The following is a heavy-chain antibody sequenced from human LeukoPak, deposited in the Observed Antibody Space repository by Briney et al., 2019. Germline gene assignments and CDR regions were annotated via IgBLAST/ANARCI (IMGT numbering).Heavy chain of an antibody. V-gene: IGHV4-30-2*01. CDR1: GGSISSGGYS. D-gene: IGHD3-10*01. J-gene: IGHJ3*02. Sequence: PSQTLSLTCAVSGGSISSGGYSWSWIRQPPGKGLEWIGYIYHSGSTYYNPSLKSRVTISVDRSKNQFSLKLSSVTAADTAVYYCARAFHYYGSGSYHLGAFDIWGQGTMVTVSS. CDR3: ARAFHYYGSGSYHLGAFDI. CDR2: IYHSGST.